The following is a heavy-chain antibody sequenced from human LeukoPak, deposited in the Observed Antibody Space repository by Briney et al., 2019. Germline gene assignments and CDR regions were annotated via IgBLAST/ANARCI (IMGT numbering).Heavy chain of an antibody. CDR2: IYHSGST. D-gene: IGHD3-3*02. CDR1: GGSIGSSSYY. CDR3: ARADAFFDY. V-gene: IGHV4-39*07. Sequence: SETLSLTCTVSGGSIGSSSYYWGWIRQPPGKGLEWIGSIYHSGSTYYNPSLKSRVTISVDTSKNQFSLKLSSVTAADTAVYYCARADAFFDYWGQGTLVTVSS. J-gene: IGHJ4*02.